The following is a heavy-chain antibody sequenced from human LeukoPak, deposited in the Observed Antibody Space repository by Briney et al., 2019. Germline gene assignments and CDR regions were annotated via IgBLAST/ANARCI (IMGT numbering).Heavy chain of an antibody. CDR2: MNPNSGNT. J-gene: IGHJ1*01. Sequence: ASVKVSFKASGYTFTSYDINWVRQATGQGLEWMGWMNPNSGNTGYAQKFQGRVTMTRNTSISTAYMELSSLRSEDTAVYYCARGFSRMFRGVIGYWGQGTLVTVSS. CDR1: GYTFTSYD. V-gene: IGHV1-8*01. CDR3: ARGFSRMFRGVIGY. D-gene: IGHD3-10*01.